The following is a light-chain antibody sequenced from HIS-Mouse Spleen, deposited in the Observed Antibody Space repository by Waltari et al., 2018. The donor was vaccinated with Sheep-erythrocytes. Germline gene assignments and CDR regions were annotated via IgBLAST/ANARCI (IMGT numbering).Light chain of an antibody. CDR1: SSAVGGYNY. CDR3: SSYAGSNNWV. Sequence: QSALTQPPSAHGSPGQSVTISCPGPSSAVGGYNYVSWYQQHPGKAPKLMIYEVSKRPSGVPDRFSGSKSGNTASLTVSGLQAEDEADYYCSSYAGSNNWVFGGGTKLTVL. V-gene: IGLV2-8*01. CDR2: EVS. J-gene: IGLJ3*02.